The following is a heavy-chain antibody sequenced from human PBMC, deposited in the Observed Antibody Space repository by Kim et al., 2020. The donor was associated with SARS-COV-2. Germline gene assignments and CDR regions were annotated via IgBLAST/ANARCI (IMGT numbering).Heavy chain of an antibody. CDR2: IYYSGST. Sequence: SETLSLTCTVSGGSISSGGYYWSWIRQHPGKGLEWIGYIYYSGSTYYNPSLKSRVTISVDTSKNQFSLKLSSVTAADTAVYYCARDSRGGVWGGYWGWFDPWGQGTLVTVSS. CDR1: GGSISSGGYY. CDR3: ARDSRGGVWGGYWGWFDP. V-gene: IGHV4-31*03. D-gene: IGHD3-16*01. J-gene: IGHJ5*02.